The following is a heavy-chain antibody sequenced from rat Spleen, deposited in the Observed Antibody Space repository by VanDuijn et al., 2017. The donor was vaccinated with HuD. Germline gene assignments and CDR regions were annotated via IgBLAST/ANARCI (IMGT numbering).Heavy chain of an antibody. CDR3: ARHPDYSNYFDY. CDR2: IKTDGSST. J-gene: IGHJ2*01. V-gene: IGHV5-7*01. D-gene: IGHD1-1*01. CDR1: GFTFSDYY. Sequence: EVQLVESGGGLVQPGRSLKLSCAASGFTFSDYYMAWVRQAPKKGLEWVASIKTDGSSTDYLGSVKGRFTISRDNAKSTLYLQMDSLRSEDTATYYCARHPDYSNYFDYWGQGVMVTVSS.